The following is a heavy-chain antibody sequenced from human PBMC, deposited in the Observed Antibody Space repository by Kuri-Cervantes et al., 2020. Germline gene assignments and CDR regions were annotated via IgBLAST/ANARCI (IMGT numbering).Heavy chain of an antibody. Sequence: ASVKVSCKASGYTFTSYAMHWVRQAPGQRLEWMGWISAYNGNTNYAQKLQGRVTMTTDTATSTAYMELRSLRSDDTAVYYCAREGGCSGGSCYHYFDYWGQGTLVTVSS. CDR2: ISAYNGNT. V-gene: IGHV1-18*01. CDR3: AREGGCSGGSCYHYFDY. D-gene: IGHD2-15*01. J-gene: IGHJ4*02. CDR1: GYTFTSYA.